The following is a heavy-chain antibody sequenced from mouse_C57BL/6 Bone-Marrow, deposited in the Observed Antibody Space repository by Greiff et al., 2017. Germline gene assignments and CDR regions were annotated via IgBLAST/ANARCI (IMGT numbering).Heavy chain of an antibody. Sequence: VKLVESGAELVRPVASVTLSCKASGYTFTDYEMHWVKQTPVHGLEWIGAIDPETGGTAYNQKFKGKAILTADKSSSTAYMELRSLTSEDSAVYYCTRTGLYYGSSYPFYAMDYWGQGTSVTVSS. D-gene: IGHD1-1*01. CDR1: GYTFTDYE. CDR3: TRTGLYYGSSYPFYAMDY. CDR2: IDPETGGT. J-gene: IGHJ4*01. V-gene: IGHV1-15*01.